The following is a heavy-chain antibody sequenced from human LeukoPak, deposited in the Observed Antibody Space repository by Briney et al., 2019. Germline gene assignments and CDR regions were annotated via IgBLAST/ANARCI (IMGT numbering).Heavy chain of an antibody. CDR1: GGSFSGYY. J-gene: IGHJ4*02. CDR2: INHSGST. V-gene: IGHV4-34*01. CDR3: ARGPLLSSGYYYGYY. Sequence: SETLSLTCAVCGGSFSGYYWSWIRQPPGKGLEWIGEINHSGSTNYNPSLKSRVTISVDTSKNQFSLKLSSVTAADTAVYYCARGPLLSSGYYYGYYWGQGTLVTVSS. D-gene: IGHD3-22*01.